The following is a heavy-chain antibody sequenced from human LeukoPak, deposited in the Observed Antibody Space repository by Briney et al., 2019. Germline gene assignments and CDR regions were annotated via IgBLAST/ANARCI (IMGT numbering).Heavy chain of an antibody. CDR3: AKATTAAPTSEFDY. D-gene: IGHD2-2*01. J-gene: IGHJ4*02. V-gene: IGHV3-9*03. Sequence: GRSLRLSCAASAFTFDDYAMHWVRQAPGKGLEWVSGISWNSGSIGYADSVKGRFTISRDNAKNSLYLQMNSLRAEDMALYYCAKATTAAPTSEFDYWGQGTLVTVSS. CDR1: AFTFDDYA. CDR2: ISWNSGSI.